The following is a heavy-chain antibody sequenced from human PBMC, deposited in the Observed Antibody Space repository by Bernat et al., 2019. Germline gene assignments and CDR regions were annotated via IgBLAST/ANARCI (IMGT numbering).Heavy chain of an antibody. CDR1: GFTFSSYG. CDR3: AKDPNIVPAATMGPRSYYFDY. D-gene: IGHD2-2*01. V-gene: IGHV3-30*18. J-gene: IGHJ4*02. CDR2: ISYDGSNK. Sequence: QVQLVESGGGVVQPGRSLRLSCAASGFTFSSYGMHWVRQAPGKGLEWVAFISYDGSNKYYVDSVKGRFTISRDNSKSTLYLQMNSLRAEDTAVYYCAKDPNIVPAATMGPRSYYFDYWGQGTLVTVSS.